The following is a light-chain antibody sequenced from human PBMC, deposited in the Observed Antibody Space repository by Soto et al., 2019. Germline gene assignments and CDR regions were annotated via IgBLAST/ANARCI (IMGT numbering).Light chain of an antibody. J-gene: IGKJ1*01. CDR1: QSISSW. CDR2: DAS. V-gene: IGKV1-5*01. CDR3: QQYSSYPHT. Sequence: DIQMTQSPSTLSASVGDRVTITCRSSQSISSWLAWYQQKPGKAPKLLIYDASSLESGVPSRFSGSGSGTEFTLTISSLQPDDFATYYCQQYSSYPHTFGQGTKVDIK.